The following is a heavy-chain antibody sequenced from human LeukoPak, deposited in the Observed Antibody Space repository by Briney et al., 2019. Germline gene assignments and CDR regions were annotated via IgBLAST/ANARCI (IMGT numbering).Heavy chain of an antibody. CDR1: GFTFRDYY. CDR2: ISSRGTTT. CDR3: ARGSITIFGGLYYYYYMDV. Sequence: GGSLRLSCLASGFTFRDYYMTWIRQAPGKGLEWISFISSRGTTTDYADSVKGRFTISRDNANSSLFLQMNSLRAEDTALYYCARGSITIFGGLYYYYYMDVWGKGTTVTVSS. J-gene: IGHJ6*03. V-gene: IGHV3-11*01. D-gene: IGHD3-3*01.